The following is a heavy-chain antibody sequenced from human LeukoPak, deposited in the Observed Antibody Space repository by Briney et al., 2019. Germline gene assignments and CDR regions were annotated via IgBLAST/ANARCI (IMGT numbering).Heavy chain of an antibody. CDR2: MNPNSGNT. V-gene: IGHV1-8*01. D-gene: IGHD3-10*01. J-gene: IGHJ4*02. CDR1: GYTFTSYD. CDR3: ARALLEYYYGSGSYSLDY. Sequence: ASVKVSCKASGYTFTSYDINWVRQATGQGLEWMGWMNPNSGNTGYAQKFQGRVTMTRNTSISTAYMELSSLRSEDTAVYYCARALLEYYYGSGSYSLDYWGQGTLVTVSS.